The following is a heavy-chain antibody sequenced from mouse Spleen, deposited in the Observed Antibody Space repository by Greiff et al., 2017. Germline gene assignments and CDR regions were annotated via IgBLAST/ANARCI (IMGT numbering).Heavy chain of an antibody. CDR1: GFTFSSYA. CDR2: ISSGGSYT. J-gene: IGHJ2*01. V-gene: IGHV5-9-3*01. CDR3: ARQGTTVVPSDY. D-gene: IGHD1-1*01. Sequence: EVKLMESGGGLVKPGGSLKLSCAASGFTFSSYAMSWVRQTPEKRLEWVATISSGGSYTYYPDSVKGRFTISRDNAKNTLYLQMSSLRSEDTAMYYCARQGTTVVPSDYWGQGTTLTVSS.